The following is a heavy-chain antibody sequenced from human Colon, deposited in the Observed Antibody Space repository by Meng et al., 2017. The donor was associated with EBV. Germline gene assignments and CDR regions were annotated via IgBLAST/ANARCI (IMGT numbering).Heavy chain of an antibody. CDR2: INHSGST. Sequence: QVRMHQGVDALLKPSAPSSLTWWSNGGYFSGNYWTWIRQPPGKGREWIGEINHSGSTNSNPSLKSRVTISTDTSKNQFSLKVKSVTAADTAVYFCARLYPPDQWLLTSDTSEYWGQGTLVTVSS. J-gene: IGHJ4*02. D-gene: IGHD6-19*01. CDR1: GGYFSGNY. CDR3: ARLYPPDQWLLTSDTSEY. V-gene: IGHV4-34*01.